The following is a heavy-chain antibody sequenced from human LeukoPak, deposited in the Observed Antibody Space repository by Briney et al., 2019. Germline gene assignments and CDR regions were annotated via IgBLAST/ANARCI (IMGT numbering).Heavy chain of an antibody. CDR3: AKAKSYGDYVNYFDY. V-gene: IGHV3-23*01. Sequence: PGGSLRLSCAASGFTLSSYGMSWVRQAPGKGLEWVSAISDGDGNAYYADSVKGRFTISRDNTKNTLYLQMNSLKAEDTATYYCAKAKSYGDYVNYFDYWGQGTRVTVSS. D-gene: IGHD4-17*01. CDR1: GFTLSSYG. CDR2: ISDGDGNA. J-gene: IGHJ4*02.